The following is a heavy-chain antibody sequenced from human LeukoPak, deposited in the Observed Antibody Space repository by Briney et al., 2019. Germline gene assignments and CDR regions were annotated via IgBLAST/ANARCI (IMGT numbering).Heavy chain of an antibody. CDR1: GGSISSSSYY. CDR2: IYYSGST. V-gene: IGHV4-39*01. CDR3: ARTTINRIQLWMYYFDY. J-gene: IGHJ4*02. D-gene: IGHD5-18*01. Sequence: SETLSLTCTVSGGSISSSSYYWGWIRQPPGKGLEWIGSIYYSGSTYYNPSLKSRVTISVDTSKNQISLKLSSVTAADTAVYYCARTTINRIQLWMYYFDYWGQGTLVTVSS.